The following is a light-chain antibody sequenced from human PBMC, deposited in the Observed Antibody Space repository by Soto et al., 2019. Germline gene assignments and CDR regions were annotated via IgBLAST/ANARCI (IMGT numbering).Light chain of an antibody. CDR3: QQYKVYPYT. J-gene: IGKJ2*01. CDR1: QSLTGR. V-gene: IGKV1-5*01. CDR2: DVS. Sequence: DIQMTQSPSTLSASIGDRVTLTCRASQSLTGRLAWYQQKPGRPPKLLIYDVSILDSGVPSRFSGSESGTDFTLTISSLRPDDFATFYCQQYKVYPYTFGHGTRLDI.